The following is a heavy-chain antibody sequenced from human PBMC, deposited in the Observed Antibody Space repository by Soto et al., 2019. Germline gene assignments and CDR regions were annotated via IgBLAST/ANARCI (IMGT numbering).Heavy chain of an antibody. V-gene: IGHV3-23*01. Sequence: GGSLRLSCVASGFTFSTYAMSWVRQAPGKGLEWVSAINAGGGSTYYADSVKGRFTISRDNSVNTLYLQMNSLRTGDTAVYYCAHPRGYGVFDAYDIWGQGAMVTVSS. CDR1: GFTFSTYA. J-gene: IGHJ3*02. CDR3: AHPRGYGVFDAYDI. D-gene: IGHD4-17*01. CDR2: INAGGGST.